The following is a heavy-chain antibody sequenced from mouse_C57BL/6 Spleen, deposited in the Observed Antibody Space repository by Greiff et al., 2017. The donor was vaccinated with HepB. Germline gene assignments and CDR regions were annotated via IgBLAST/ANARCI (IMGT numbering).Heavy chain of an antibody. D-gene: IGHD2-4*01. CDR2: IDPSDSET. CDR3: ARSYDYDSYFDV. CDR1: GYTFTSYW. V-gene: IGHV1-52*01. Sequence: QVQLKQPGAELVRPGSSVKLSCKASGYTFTSYWMHWVKQRPIQGLEWIGNIDPSDSETHYNQKFKDKATLTVDKSSSTAYMQLSSLTSEDSAVYYCARSYDYDSYFDVWGTGTTVTVSS. J-gene: IGHJ1*03.